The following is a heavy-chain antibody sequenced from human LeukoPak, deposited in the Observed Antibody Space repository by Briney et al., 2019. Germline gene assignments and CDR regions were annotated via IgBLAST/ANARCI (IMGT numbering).Heavy chain of an antibody. V-gene: IGHV1-8*01. CDR1: GYTFTNYD. J-gene: IGHJ5*02. CDR3: ARLVEYCNAGNCYWFDP. Sequence: ASVKVSCKASGYTFTNYDINWVRQATGQGLEWMGWMNPDSGRTGYAQKFQGRVTMTRDTSRSTAYMELSSLRSEDTAVYYCARLVEYCNAGNCYWFDPWGQGTLVTVSS. CDR2: MNPDSGRT. D-gene: IGHD2/OR15-2a*01.